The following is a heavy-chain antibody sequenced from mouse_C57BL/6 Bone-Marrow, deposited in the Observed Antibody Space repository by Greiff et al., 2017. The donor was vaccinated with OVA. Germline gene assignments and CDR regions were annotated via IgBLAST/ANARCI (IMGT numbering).Heavy chain of an antibody. D-gene: IGHD2-5*01. CDR1: GFNIKDDY. CDR2: IDPENGDT. J-gene: IGHJ4*01. V-gene: IGHV14-4*01. Sequence: VQLQQSGAELVRPGASVKLSCTASGFNIKDDYMHWVKQRPEQGLEWIGWIDPENGDTEYASKFQGKATITADTSSNTAYLRLSSLTSEDTAVYYCTTGLYSNFHCYAMDYWGQGTSVTVSS. CDR3: TTGLYSNFHCYAMDY.